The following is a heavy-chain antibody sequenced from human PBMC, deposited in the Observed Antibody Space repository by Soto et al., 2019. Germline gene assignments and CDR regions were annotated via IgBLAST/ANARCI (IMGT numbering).Heavy chain of an antibody. CDR3: ARDVYCSSTTCDLAFDI. D-gene: IGHD2-2*01. J-gene: IGHJ3*02. CDR1: GFTFSSYW. Sequence: GESLKISCAASGFTFSSYWMHWVRQAPGKGLVWVSRINSDGSYTSYADSVKGRFTISRDNAKNTLYLQMNSLRAEDTAVYYRARDVYCSSTTCDLAFDIWGQGTMVTVSS. CDR2: INSDGSYT. V-gene: IGHV3-74*01.